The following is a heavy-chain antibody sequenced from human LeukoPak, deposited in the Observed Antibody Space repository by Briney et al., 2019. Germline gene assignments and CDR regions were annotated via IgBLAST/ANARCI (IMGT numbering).Heavy chain of an antibody. CDR3: AKDKNTWIQLWTFDY. Sequence: SGGSLRLSCAASGFTFSSYAMHWVRQAPGKGLEWVAVISYDGSNKYCADSVKGRFTISRDNSKNTLYLQMNSLRAEDTAVYYCAKDKNTWIQLWTFDYWGQGTLVTVSS. CDR1: GFTFSSYA. J-gene: IGHJ4*02. D-gene: IGHD5-18*01. CDR2: ISYDGSNK. V-gene: IGHV3-30-3*01.